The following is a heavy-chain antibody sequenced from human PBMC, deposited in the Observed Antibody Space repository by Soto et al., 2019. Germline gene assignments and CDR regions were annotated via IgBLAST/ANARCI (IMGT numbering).Heavy chain of an antibody. Sequence: GASVKLSCKASGYTFTYYAISWLRQAPGQGLEWMGWISAYNGNTNYAQKFQGRVAVTTDNSKNTLYLQVHSLRAEDTAVYYCAKDLSDRLWFGPSFDYWGQGTLVTVSS. V-gene: IGHV1-18*01. CDR3: AKDLSDRLWFGPSFDY. CDR1: GYTFTYYA. D-gene: IGHD3-10*01. J-gene: IGHJ4*02. CDR2: ISAYNGNT.